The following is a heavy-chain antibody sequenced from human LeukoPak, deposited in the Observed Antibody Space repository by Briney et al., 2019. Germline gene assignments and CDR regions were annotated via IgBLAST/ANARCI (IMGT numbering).Heavy chain of an antibody. CDR1: GYTFTTYG. CDR2: ISAYNGNT. D-gene: IGHD5-12*01. CDR3: ARGHIVATITSLAATTWDYYMDV. V-gene: IGHV1-18*01. J-gene: IGHJ6*03. Sequence: ASVKVSCKASGYTFTTYGISWVRQAPGQGLEWMGWISAYNGNTNYAQKLQGRVTMTIDTSTSTAYMELRSLRSDDTAVYYCARGHIVATITSLAATTWDYYMDVWGKGTTVTVSS.